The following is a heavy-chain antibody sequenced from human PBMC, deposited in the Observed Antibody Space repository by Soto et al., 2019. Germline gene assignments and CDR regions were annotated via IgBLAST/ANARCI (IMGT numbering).Heavy chain of an antibody. J-gene: IGHJ5*02. D-gene: IGHD3-10*01. CDR2: SLPIFGTS. V-gene: IGHV1-69*13. CDR3: ARDFLLPWFGESTNWFGP. CDR1: GGTFSTYS. Sequence: AVKVSCKARGGTFSTYSISWVRQAPGQGLEWMGESLPIFGTSHYAENFQGRVTIAADESTGTAYMALKSLRSDDTAVYYCARDFLLPWFGESTNWFGPWGQGTLVTVSS.